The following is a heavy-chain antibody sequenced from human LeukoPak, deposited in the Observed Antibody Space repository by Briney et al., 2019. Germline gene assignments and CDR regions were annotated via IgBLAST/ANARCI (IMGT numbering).Heavy chain of an antibody. CDR3: ARPLPTGSWVFDY. D-gene: IGHD6-13*01. CDR2: IWYDGSDK. Sequence: PGRSLRLSCAASGFTFSGYAIHWVRQAPGKGLXXXXVIWYDGSDKYYADSVKGRFTISRDNSKNTVYLEMNSLRAEDTAVYYCARPLPTGSWVFDYWGQGTLVTVSS. V-gene: IGHV3-33*01. CDR1: GFTFSGYA. J-gene: IGHJ4*02.